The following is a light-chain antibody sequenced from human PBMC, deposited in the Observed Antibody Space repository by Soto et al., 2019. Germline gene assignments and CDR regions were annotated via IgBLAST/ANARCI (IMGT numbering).Light chain of an antibody. J-gene: IGKJ1*01. Sequence: EIVLTQSPGTLSLSPGERATLSCRASQSVSSSYLAWYQQKPGQAPRLLIYGAYSRATGIPDRFSGSGSGTDFTLTISRLEPEDFAVYYCQQYGSSPPWTFGQGTKGEIK. CDR2: GAY. V-gene: IGKV3-20*01. CDR3: QQYGSSPPWT. CDR1: QSVSSSY.